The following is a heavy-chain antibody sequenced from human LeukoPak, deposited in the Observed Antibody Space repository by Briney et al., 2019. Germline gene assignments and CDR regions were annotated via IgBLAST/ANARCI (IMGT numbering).Heavy chain of an antibody. Sequence: GGSLRLSCAASGFTFSSYSMNWVRQAPGKGLEWVSSISSSSSSYIYYADSVKGRFTISRDNAKNSLYLQMNSLRAEDTAVYYCARDGSGSAFDYWGQGTLVTVSS. D-gene: IGHD6-19*01. V-gene: IGHV3-21*01. CDR1: GFTFSSYS. J-gene: IGHJ4*02. CDR2: ISSSSSSYI. CDR3: ARDGSGSAFDY.